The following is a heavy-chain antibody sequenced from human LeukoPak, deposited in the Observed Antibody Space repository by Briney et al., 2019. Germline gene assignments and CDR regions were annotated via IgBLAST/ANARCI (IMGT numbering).Heavy chain of an antibody. J-gene: IGHJ6*02. Sequence: SETLSLTCTVSGGSISSSSYYWGWIRQPPGKGLEWIGSIYYSGSTYYNPSLKSRVTISVDTSKNQFSLKLSSVTAADTAVYYCAIVTFPHRGYGSGSSLLYYGMDVWGQGTTVTVPS. CDR1: GGSISSSSYY. V-gene: IGHV4-39*01. CDR3: AIVTFPHRGYGSGSSLLYYGMDV. D-gene: IGHD3-10*01. CDR2: IYYSGST.